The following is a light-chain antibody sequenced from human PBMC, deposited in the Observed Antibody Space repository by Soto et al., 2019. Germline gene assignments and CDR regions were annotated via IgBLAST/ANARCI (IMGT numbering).Light chain of an antibody. CDR3: QQYTGPPTT. CDR1: NSN. J-gene: IGKJ5*01. V-gene: IGKV3-20*01. CDR2: GAY. Sequence: NSNVAWWYQQKPGQTPRLLIFGAYTRASGIPGRFSGSGSGTDFTLTITRLEPEDSAVYFCQQYTGPPTTFGQGTRLEIK.